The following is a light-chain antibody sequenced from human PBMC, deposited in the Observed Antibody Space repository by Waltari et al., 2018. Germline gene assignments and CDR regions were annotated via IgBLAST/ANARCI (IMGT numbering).Light chain of an antibody. CDR2: GKY. Sequence: SSELTQDPAVSVALGQTVRITCHGDSLRDHSGSRYQQKPGQAPVLVIYGKYNRPSGIPDRFSGSGSGNTASLTIAGAQAEDEADYYCCSRGSSGSSVVFGPGTKVSVL. J-gene: IGLJ1*01. CDR3: CSRGSSGSSVV. CDR1: SLRDHS. V-gene: IGLV3-19*01.